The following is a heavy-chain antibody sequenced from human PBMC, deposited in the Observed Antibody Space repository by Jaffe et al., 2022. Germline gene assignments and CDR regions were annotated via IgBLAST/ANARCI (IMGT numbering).Heavy chain of an antibody. CDR2: IKPDGSQI. Sequence: EVQLVESGGGLVQPGGSLRLSCAASGFTFSRYWMSWVRQAPGKGLEWVANIKPDGSQIHCVDSVKGRFTISRDNAKNSLYLQMDSLRDEDTAVFYCARDNWAGDSLYFDPWGQGTLVTVSS. CDR3: ARDNWAGDSLYFDP. J-gene: IGHJ5*02. D-gene: IGHD7-27*01. V-gene: IGHV3-7*01. CDR1: GFTFSRYW.